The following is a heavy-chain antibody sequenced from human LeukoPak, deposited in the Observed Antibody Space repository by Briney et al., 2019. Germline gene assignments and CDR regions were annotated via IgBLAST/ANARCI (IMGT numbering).Heavy chain of an antibody. V-gene: IGHV4-59*01. J-gene: IGHJ4*02. D-gene: IGHD6-19*01. CDR3: ARGLAAAAVAGLDY. Sequence: PSETLSLTCSVSGGSISSYYWSWIRQPPGKGLEWIGYIYYSGSTNYNPSLKSRVTISVDTSKNQFSLKLSSMTAADTAVYYCARGLAAAAVAGLDYWGQGTLVTVSS. CDR1: GGSISSYY. CDR2: IYYSGST.